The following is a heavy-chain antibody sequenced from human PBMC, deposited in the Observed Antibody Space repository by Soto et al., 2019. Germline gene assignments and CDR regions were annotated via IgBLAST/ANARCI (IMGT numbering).Heavy chain of an antibody. CDR1: GGSIISGDYY. V-gene: IGHV4-30-4*01. CDR3: ARGRAYYDILTGSYYYYGMDV. D-gene: IGHD3-9*01. CDR2: IYYSGST. J-gene: IGHJ6*02. Sequence: SETLSLTCTVSGGSIISGDYYFICIRQPPWNGPELIGYIYYSGSTYYNPSLKSRVTISVDTSKNQFSLKLSSVTAADTAVYYCARGRAYYDILTGSYYYYGMDVWGQGTKVTVS.